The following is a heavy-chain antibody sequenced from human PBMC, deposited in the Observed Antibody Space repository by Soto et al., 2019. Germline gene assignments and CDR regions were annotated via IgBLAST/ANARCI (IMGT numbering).Heavy chain of an antibody. CDR3: VRRNDPYYFDY. Sequence: QITLQESGPTLMKPTQTLTLTCTFSGFSLTTSAVAVGWIRQPPGKALEWLAVVYGSGDKFYSPSLRSRLTITKDNSKNQVVLTLTDMDPVDTGTYFCVRRNDPYYFDYWGQGTLVTVSS. J-gene: IGHJ4*02. CDR1: GFSLTTSAVA. CDR2: VYGSGDK. V-gene: IGHV2-5*04. D-gene: IGHD1-1*01.